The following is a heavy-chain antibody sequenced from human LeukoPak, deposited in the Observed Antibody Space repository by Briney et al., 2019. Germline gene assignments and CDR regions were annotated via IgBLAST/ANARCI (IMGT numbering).Heavy chain of an antibody. CDR1: GGSISSYY. J-gene: IGHJ3*02. Sequence: PSETLSLTCTVSGGSISSYYWSWIRQPPGKGLEWIGYIYYSGSTNYNPSLKSRVTISVDTSKNQFSLKLSSVTAADTAVYYCARGEQRYDYVWGSYRYTANDAFDIWGQGTMVTVSS. D-gene: IGHD3-16*02. V-gene: IGHV4-59*01. CDR3: ARGEQRYDYVWGSYRYTANDAFDI. CDR2: IYYSGST.